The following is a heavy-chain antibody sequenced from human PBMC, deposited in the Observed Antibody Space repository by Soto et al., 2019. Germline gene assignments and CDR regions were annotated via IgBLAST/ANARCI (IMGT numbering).Heavy chain of an antibody. CDR3: ARGRSKIDWFDP. J-gene: IGHJ5*02. Sequence: SETLSLTCAVYGGSFSGYYWSWIRQPPGKGLEWIGEINHSGSTNYNPSLKSRVTMSVDTSKNQFSLKLSSVTAADTAVYYCARGRSKIDWFDPWGQGTLVTVSS. CDR1: GGSFSGYY. V-gene: IGHV4-34*01. CDR2: INHSGST.